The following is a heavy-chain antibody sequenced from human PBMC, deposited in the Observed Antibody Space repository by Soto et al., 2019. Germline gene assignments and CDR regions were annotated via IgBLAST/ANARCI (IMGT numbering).Heavy chain of an antibody. CDR1: GYRFSNYW. D-gene: IGHD2-21*01. Sequence: ESLKISCKGSGYRFSNYWIGWVRQMPGKGLEWMGIIYPGDSDTRYSPSFQGQVTMSADKSISTAYLQWSSLKASDTAMYYCASRDAYSGPAYYWGQGTLVTVSS. CDR2: IYPGDSDT. V-gene: IGHV5-51*01. J-gene: IGHJ4*02. CDR3: ASRDAYSGPAYY.